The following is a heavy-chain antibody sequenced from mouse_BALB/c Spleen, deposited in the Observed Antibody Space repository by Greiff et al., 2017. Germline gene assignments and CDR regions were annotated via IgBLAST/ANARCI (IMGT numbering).Heavy chain of an antibody. V-gene: IGHV5-4*02. CDR3: ARDPVLGEDYFDY. CDR2: ISDGGSYT. CDR1: GFTFSDYY. D-gene: IGHD4-1*01. J-gene: IGHJ2*01. Sequence: EVHLVESGGGLVKPGGSLKLSCAASGFTFSDYYMYWVRQTPEKRLEWVATISDGGSYTYYPDSVKGRFTISRDNAKNNLYLQMSSLKSEDTAMYYCARDPVLGEDYFDYWGQGTTLTVSS.